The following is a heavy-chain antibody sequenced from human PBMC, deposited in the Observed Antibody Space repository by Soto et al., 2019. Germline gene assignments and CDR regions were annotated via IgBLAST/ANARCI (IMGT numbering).Heavy chain of an antibody. Sequence: QPGGSLRLSCAASGFTFSSYAMSWVRQAPGKGLEWVSAISGSGGSTYYVDSVKGRFTISRDNAKNSLYLQMNSLRAEDTAVYYCARDYLRSSSWYHYYYGMDVWGQGTTVTVSS. J-gene: IGHJ6*02. CDR3: ARDYLRSSSWYHYYYGMDV. V-gene: IGHV3-23*01. D-gene: IGHD6-13*01. CDR1: GFTFSSYA. CDR2: ISGSGGST.